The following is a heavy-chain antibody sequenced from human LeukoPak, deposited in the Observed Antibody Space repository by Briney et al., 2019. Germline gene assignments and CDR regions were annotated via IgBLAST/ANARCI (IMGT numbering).Heavy chain of an antibody. CDR3: TRSFPGIVGAADF. CDR2: IYHSGST. CDR1: GGSISSSNW. Sequence: SETLSLTCAVSGGSISSSNWWSWVRQPPGKGLEWIGEIYHSGSTNYNPSLKSRVTISVDKSKNQFSLKLSSVTAADTGVYYCTRSFPGIVGAADFWGQGTLVTVSS. D-gene: IGHD1-26*01. V-gene: IGHV4-4*02. J-gene: IGHJ4*02.